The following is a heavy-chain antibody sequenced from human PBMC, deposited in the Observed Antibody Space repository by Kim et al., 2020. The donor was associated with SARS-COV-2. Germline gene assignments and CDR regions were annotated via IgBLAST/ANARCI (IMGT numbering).Heavy chain of an antibody. J-gene: IGHJ4*02. V-gene: IGHV4-31*02. Sequence: SFKSRVTISLDTSKNQFSLKLSSVAAAATAVYYCARGGCSSTSCYANFDYWGQGTLVTVSS. CDR3: ARGGCSSTSCYANFDY. D-gene: IGHD2-2*01.